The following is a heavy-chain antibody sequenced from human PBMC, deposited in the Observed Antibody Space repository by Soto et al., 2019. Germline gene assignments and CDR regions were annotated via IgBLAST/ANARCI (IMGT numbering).Heavy chain of an antibody. CDR2: IYYSGST. CDR1: GGSVSSGSYY. CDR3: ARAGADDAFDI. J-gene: IGHJ3*02. Sequence: QVQLQESGPGLVKPSETLSLTCTVSGGSVSSGSYYWSWIRQPPGKGLEWIGYIYYSGSTNSNPSLQSRVTISVDTSEYQFSLKLSSVTAADTAVYYCARAGADDAFDICGQGTMVTVSS. V-gene: IGHV4-61*01.